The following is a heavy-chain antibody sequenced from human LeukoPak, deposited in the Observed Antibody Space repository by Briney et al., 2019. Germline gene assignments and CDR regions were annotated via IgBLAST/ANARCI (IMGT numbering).Heavy chain of an antibody. D-gene: IGHD3-10*01. CDR3: AKDSLLWFGERYGRLDY. CDR2: ISGSGGST. CDR1: GFTFSSYA. V-gene: IGHV3-23*01. Sequence: PGGSLRLSCAASGFTFSSYAMSWVRQAPGKGLEWVSAISGSGGSTYYADSVKGRFTISRDNSKNTLYLQMNSLRAEDTAVYYCAKDSLLWFGERYGRLDYWGQGTLVTVSS. J-gene: IGHJ4*02.